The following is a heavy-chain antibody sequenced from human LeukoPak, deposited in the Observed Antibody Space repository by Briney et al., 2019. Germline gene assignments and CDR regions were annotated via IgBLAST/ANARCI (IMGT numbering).Heavy chain of an antibody. CDR3: ARDQARRWLQPPLGY. V-gene: IGHV1-2*02. CDR2: INPNSGGT. J-gene: IGHJ4*02. D-gene: IGHD5-24*01. CDR1: GYTFTGYY. Sequence: ASVKVSCKASGYTFTGYYMHWVRQAPGQGLEWVGWINPNSGGTNYAQKFQGRVTMTRDTSISTAYMELSRLRSDDTAVYYCARDQARRWLQPPLGYWGQGTLVTVSS.